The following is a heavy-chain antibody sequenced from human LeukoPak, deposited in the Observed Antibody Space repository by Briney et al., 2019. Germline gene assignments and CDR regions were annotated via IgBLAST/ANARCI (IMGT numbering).Heavy chain of an antibody. CDR1: GGSITNYY. J-gene: IGHJ4*02. CDR2: IYYSGST. Sequence: SETLSLTCSVSGGSITNYYWTWIRQPPGKGLEWIGYIYYSGSTNYNPSLKSRVTISVDTSKNQFSLKLSSVTAADTAVYYCARDLGYSYDYGYYFDYWGQGTLVTVSS. V-gene: IGHV4-59*01. D-gene: IGHD5-18*01. CDR3: ARDLGYSYDYGYYFDY.